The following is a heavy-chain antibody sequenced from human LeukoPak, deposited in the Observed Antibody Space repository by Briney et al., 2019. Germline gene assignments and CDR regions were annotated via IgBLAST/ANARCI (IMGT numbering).Heavy chain of an antibody. V-gene: IGHV4-4*09. CDR2: IHSNGYT. D-gene: IGHD1-26*01. Sequence: SETLSLTCTVSGGSISGYYWTWIRQPPGQGLEWIAYIHSNGYTNYNPSLRSRVTISVDPSKNQFSLTVTPVTAADTAIYYCAQRQGPMSGTYNYFDPWGQGALVTVSS. CDR1: GGSISGYY. CDR3: AQRQGPMSGTYNYFDP. J-gene: IGHJ5*02.